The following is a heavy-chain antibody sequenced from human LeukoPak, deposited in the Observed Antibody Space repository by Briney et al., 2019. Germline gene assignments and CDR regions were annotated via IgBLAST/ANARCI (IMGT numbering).Heavy chain of an antibody. CDR2: TYYRYKWYN. V-gene: IGHV6-1*01. Sequence: SQTLSLTCAISGDSVSSNSAAWNWIRQSPSRGLEWLGRTYYRYKWYNDYAVSVKSRITINPDTSKNQFSLQLNTVTPEDTAVYYCAREVRSLLWFGEPPGMDVWGQGTTVTVSS. CDR1: GDSVSSNSAA. D-gene: IGHD3-10*01. J-gene: IGHJ6*02. CDR3: AREVRSLLWFGEPPGMDV.